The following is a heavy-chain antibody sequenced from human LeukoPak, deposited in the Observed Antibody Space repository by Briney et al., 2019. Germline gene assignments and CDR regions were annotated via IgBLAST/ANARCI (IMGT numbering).Heavy chain of an antibody. CDR3: VRDKGDGTRPSSERFDY. CDR1: GGSFSDYY. D-gene: IGHD5-24*01. CDR2: IYYTGTT. J-gene: IGHJ4*02. V-gene: IGHV4-59*01. Sequence: SETLSLTCAVYGGSFSDYYWSWLRQPPGRRLEWIGYIYYTGTTNYNPSLKSRVAISVDTSKNQFSLKLSSVTAADTAVYYCVRDKGDGTRPSSERFDYWGQGTLVTVSS.